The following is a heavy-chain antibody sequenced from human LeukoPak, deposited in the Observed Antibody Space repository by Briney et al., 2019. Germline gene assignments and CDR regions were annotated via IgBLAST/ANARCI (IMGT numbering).Heavy chain of an antibody. CDR1: GGSINTENYY. CDR3: AGHSHHGAYF. V-gene: IGHV4-39*01. D-gene: IGHD3-16*01. Sequence: SETLSLTCAVSGGSINTENYYWAWLRRPPGKALEWVGSIYYSGSTYYNLSLKSRVTISVDTSKSQFSLKLSSVTAADTAVYYCAGHSHHGAYFWGQGTLVTVSS. CDR2: IYYSGST. J-gene: IGHJ4*02.